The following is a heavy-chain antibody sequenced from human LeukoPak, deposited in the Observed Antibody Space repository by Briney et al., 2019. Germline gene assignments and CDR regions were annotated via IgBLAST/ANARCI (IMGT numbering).Heavy chain of an antibody. J-gene: IGHJ4*02. V-gene: IGHV3-30*02. Sequence: GGSLRLSCAASGFTFSTYGMYWVRQAPGKGLEWVAFVRYDGSNKYYGDSVKGRFTISKDNSKSTLYLQMNSLRPEDTAAYYCEKDFGYSYGYSDYWGQGTLVTVAS. CDR1: GFTFSTYG. CDR3: EKDFGYSYGYSDY. D-gene: IGHD5-18*01. CDR2: VRYDGSNK.